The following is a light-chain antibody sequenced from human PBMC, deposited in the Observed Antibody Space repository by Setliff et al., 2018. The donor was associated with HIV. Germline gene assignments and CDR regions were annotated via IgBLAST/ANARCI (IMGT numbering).Light chain of an antibody. CDR2: DVS. CDR1: SSDIAAYNL. V-gene: IGLV2-14*03. CDR3: SSFTISTTWV. J-gene: IGLJ3*02. Sequence: QSVLAQPASVSGSPGQSITISCSGTSSDIAAYNLVSWYQQHPGKAPKLMISDVSSRPSGVSNRFSGSKSSSTASLTISGLQPEDEADYYCSSFTISTTWVFGGGTKVTVL.